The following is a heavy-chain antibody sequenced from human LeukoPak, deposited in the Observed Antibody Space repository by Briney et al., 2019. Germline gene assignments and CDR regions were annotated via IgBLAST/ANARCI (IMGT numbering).Heavy chain of an antibody. J-gene: IGHJ6*03. D-gene: IGHD2-2*01. V-gene: IGHV4-61*02. CDR1: GGSISSGSYY. CDR2: IYTSGST. CDR3: ARFGLVPAAKNYYYYMDV. Sequence: PSETLSLTCTVSGGSISSGSYYWSWIRQPAGKGLEWIGRIYTSGSTNYNPSRKSRVTMSVDTSKNQFSLKLSSVTAADTAVYYCARFGLVPAAKNYYYYMDVWGKGTTVTVSS.